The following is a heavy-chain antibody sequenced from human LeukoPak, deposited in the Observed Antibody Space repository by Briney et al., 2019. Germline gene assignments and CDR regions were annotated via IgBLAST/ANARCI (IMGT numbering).Heavy chain of an antibody. CDR2: MFYSGST. J-gene: IGHJ4*02. D-gene: IGHD6-19*01. CDR3: ATTVAGRGFDH. Sequence: SETLSLTCTVSGCSISSSSYYWGWLRQAPGKGLEWIGSMFYSGSTYYNPALNSRVTISVNTSKNQFSLKLSSVAAADTALYYCATTVAGRGFDHWGQGTLVTVSS. V-gene: IGHV4-39*07. CDR1: GCSISSSSYY.